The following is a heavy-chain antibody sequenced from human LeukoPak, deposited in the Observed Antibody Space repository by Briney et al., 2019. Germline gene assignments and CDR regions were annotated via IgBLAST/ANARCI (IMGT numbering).Heavy chain of an antibody. CDR2: INPKNGGT. J-gene: IGHJ4*02. D-gene: IGHD1-1*01. CDR1: GYTFTAYE. Sequence: ASVKVSCKASGYTFTAYEMHWVRQAPGQGLEYVGWINPKNGGTNSAQNFQGRVTMTWDTSVSTVYMELSRLRSDDTAVYYCARVEDCGTARCSNDHWGQGTLVTVSS. CDR3: ARVEDCGTARCSNDH. V-gene: IGHV1-2*02.